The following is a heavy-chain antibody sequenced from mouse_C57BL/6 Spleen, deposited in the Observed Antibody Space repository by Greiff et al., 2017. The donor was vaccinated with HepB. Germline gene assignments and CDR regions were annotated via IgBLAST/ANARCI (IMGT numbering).Heavy chain of an antibody. CDR1: GYTFTDYN. Sequence: EVQLQQSGPELVKPGASVKIPCKASGYTFTDYNMDWVKQSHGKSLEWIGDINPNNGGTIYNQKFKGKATLTVDKSSSTAYMELRSLTSEDTAVYYCARSLYGSSHWYVDVWGTGTTVTVSS. V-gene: IGHV1-18*01. CDR2: INPNNGGT. CDR3: ARSLYGSSHWYVDV. D-gene: IGHD1-1*01. J-gene: IGHJ1*03.